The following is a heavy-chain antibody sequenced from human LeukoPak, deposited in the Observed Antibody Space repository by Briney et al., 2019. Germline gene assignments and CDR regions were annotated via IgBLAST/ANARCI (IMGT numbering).Heavy chain of an antibody. CDR3: ARSPYGDYVDY. CDR1: GFTFSSYW. D-gene: IGHD4-17*01. Sequence: GGSLRLSCAASGFTFSSYWMHWVRQAPGKGLEWVSYISSSSSYTNYADSVKGRFTISRDNAKNSLYLQMNSLRAEDTAVYYCARSPYGDYVDYWGQGTLVTVSP. J-gene: IGHJ4*02. CDR2: ISSSSSYT. V-gene: IGHV3-21*05.